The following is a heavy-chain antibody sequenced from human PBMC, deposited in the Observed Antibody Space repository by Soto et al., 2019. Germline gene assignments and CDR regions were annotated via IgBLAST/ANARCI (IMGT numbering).Heavy chain of an antibody. J-gene: IGHJ6*02. Sequence: PGESLKISCKGSGYTFTDYWIGWVRQLPGKGLAWMGITYPGDSDTRYSPSFQGHVTINVDKSTSTAYLQWNTLKTSDTAMYYCAIHSSNFRYYYYAMDVWGQGTTVTVSS. V-gene: IGHV5-51*01. CDR1: GYTFTDYW. CDR2: TYPGDSDT. CDR3: AIHSSNFRYYYYAMDV. D-gene: IGHD6-19*01.